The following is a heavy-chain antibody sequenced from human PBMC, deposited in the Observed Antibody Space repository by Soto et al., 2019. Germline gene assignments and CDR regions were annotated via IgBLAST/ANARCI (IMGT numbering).Heavy chain of an antibody. V-gene: IGHV1-18*01. CDR1: GYGFTTYG. D-gene: IGHD1-1*01. CDR3: ARGRYGDY. Sequence: QGHLVQSGAEVKKPGASVKVSCKGSGYGFTTYGITWVRQAPGQGLEWMAWISAHNGNTNYAQKLQGRDTVTRDTCTSTAYMELRSLRSDDTAVYYCARGRYGDYGGQGALVTVSS. J-gene: IGHJ4*02. CDR2: ISAHNGNT.